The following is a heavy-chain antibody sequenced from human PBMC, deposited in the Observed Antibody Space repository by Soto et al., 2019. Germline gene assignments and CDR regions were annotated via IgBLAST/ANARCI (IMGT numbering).Heavy chain of an antibody. V-gene: IGHV5-10-1*01. J-gene: IGHJ6*02. CDR3: ARQRVNIVVVPAATDDYYYGMDV. D-gene: IGHD2-2*01. CDR2: IDPSDSYT. Sequence: GESLKISFKGSGYSFTSYWISWVRQMPGKGLEWMGRIDPSDSYTNYSPSFQGHVTISADKSISTAYLQWSSLKASDTAMYCCARQRVNIVVVPAATDDYYYGMDVWGQGTTVTVSS. CDR1: GYSFTSYW.